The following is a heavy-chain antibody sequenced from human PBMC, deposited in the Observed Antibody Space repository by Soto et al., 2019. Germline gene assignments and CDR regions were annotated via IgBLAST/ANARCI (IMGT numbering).Heavy chain of an antibody. CDR2: LIPISGTA. V-gene: IGHV1-69*01. D-gene: IGHD2-2*01. Sequence: QVQLVQSGAEVKKPGSSVKVSCKASGGTFSSYAISWVRQAPGQGLEWMGGLIPISGTANYAQKFQGRVTITADESTSTAYMELSSVRSEDTAVYYCARSQGSSTSLEIYYSYYYGMDVWGQGTTVTVSS. CDR3: ARSQGSSTSLEIYYSYYYGMDV. CDR1: GGTFSSYA. J-gene: IGHJ6*02.